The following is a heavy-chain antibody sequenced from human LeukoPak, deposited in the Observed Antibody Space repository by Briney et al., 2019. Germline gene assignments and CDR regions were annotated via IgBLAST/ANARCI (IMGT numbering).Heavy chain of an antibody. CDR1: GLTFRNYR. V-gene: IGHV3-7*05. D-gene: IGHD6-19*01. CDR3: ARGRQWLSKGYFDY. CDR2: IKQDGSEE. J-gene: IGHJ4*02. Sequence: QSGGSLRLSCAASGLTFRNYRMNWVRQAPGKGLEWVANIKQDGSEEYYVDSVKGRFTISRDNANNSLYLQMDSLRAEDTAVYYCARGRQWLSKGYFDYWGQGTLVIVSS.